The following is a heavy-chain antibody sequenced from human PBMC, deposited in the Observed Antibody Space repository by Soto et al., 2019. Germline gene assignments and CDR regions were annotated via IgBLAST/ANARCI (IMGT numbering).Heavy chain of an antibody. CDR2: IYYSGST. CDR3: ARPTYTMVAFDY. Sequence: SETQSLTCTVSGGSISSSSYYWGWIRQPPGKGLEWIGSIYYSGSTYYNPSLKSRVTISVDTSKNQFSLKLSSVTAADTAVYYCARPTYTMVAFDYWGQGTLVTVSS. V-gene: IGHV4-39*01. J-gene: IGHJ4*02. D-gene: IGHD3-10*01. CDR1: GGSISSSSYY.